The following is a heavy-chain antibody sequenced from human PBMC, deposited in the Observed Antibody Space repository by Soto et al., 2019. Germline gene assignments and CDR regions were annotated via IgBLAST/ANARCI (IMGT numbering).Heavy chain of an antibody. D-gene: IGHD4-17*01. Sequence: PGGSLRLSCVASGLTFGSRAMSWVRQAPGEGLQWVATITDNGGDAKYADSVRGRFVISRDNSKKTLYLQMNSLRDEDTAVYYCARDDAATVTKGYDYWGQGTLVTVSS. CDR2: ITDNGGDA. J-gene: IGHJ4*02. CDR1: GLTFGSRA. V-gene: IGHV3-23*01. CDR3: ARDDAATVTKGYDY.